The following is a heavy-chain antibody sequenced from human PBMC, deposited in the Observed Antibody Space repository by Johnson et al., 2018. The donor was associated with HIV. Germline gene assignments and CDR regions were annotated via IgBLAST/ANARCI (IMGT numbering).Heavy chain of an antibody. Sequence: VQLVESGGGVVQPGRSLRLSCAASGFTFTSYAMHWVRQAPGKGLEWVAVVSYDGRTKSYADSVKGRFTISRDNSYNTLYLQMNSLRAEDTAVYYCAKESPREYQLPTDAFHTWGQGTVVTVSS. CDR3: AKESPREYQLPTDAFHT. V-gene: IGHV3-30*04. CDR1: GFTFTSYA. D-gene: IGHD2-2*01. CDR2: VSYDGRTK. J-gene: IGHJ3*02.